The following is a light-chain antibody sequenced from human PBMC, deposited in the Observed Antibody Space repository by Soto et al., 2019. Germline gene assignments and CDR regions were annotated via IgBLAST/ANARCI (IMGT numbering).Light chain of an antibody. J-gene: IGKJ1*01. CDR2: AAS. V-gene: IGKV1-27*01. CDR3: QKYNSASWT. CDR1: QGIGNY. Sequence: IQMTQSPSSLSASVGDRVTITCRASQGIGNYLAWYQQKPGKVPKLLIYAASTLQSGVPSRFSGSGSGTDYTLTISSLQPEDVATYYCQKYNSASWTFGQGTMV.